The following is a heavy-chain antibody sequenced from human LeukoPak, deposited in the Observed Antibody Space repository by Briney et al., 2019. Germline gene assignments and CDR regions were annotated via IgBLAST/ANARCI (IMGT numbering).Heavy chain of an antibody. Sequence: ASVKVSCKASGDTFTSYAISWVRQATGQGLEWMGWINPNSGGTNYAQKFQGRVTMTRDTSISTAHMELSRLRSDDTAVYYCARDWLDQQELLWFGELNFDPWGQGTLVTVSS. V-gene: IGHV1-2*02. CDR1: GDTFTSYA. D-gene: IGHD3-10*01. CDR3: ARDWLDQQELLWFGELNFDP. CDR2: INPNSGGT. J-gene: IGHJ5*02.